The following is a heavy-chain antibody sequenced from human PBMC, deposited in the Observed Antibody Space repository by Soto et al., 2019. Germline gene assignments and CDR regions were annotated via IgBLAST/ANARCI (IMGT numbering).Heavy chain of an antibody. Sequence: SVKVSCKASGGTFSSYTISWVRQAPGQGLEWMGRIIPILGIANYAQKFQGRVTITADKSTSTAYMELTSLRSEDTAVYYCARMGYYHYYGMDVWGQGTTVTVSS. CDR3: ARMGYYHYYGMDV. CDR2: IIPILGIA. V-gene: IGHV1-69*02. CDR1: GGTFSSYT. J-gene: IGHJ6*02.